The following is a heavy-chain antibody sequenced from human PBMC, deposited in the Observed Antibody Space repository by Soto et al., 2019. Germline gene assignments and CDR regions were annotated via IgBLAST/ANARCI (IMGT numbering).Heavy chain of an antibody. CDR1: GGSFSGYY. CDR2: INHNGGT. Sequence: QVQLQQWGAGLLKPSETLSLTCAVHGGSFSGYYWNWIRQPPGKGLEWIGEINHNGGTNYNPSLRSRVTISVDTSKNQFSLKMSSVTAADTAVFYCARRNDILTGYSNGWFDPWGPGTLVTVSS. D-gene: IGHD3-9*01. CDR3: ARRNDILTGYSNGWFDP. V-gene: IGHV4-34*01. J-gene: IGHJ5*02.